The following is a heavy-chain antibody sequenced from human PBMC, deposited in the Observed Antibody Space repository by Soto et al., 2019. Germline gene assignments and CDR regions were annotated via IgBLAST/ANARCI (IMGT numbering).Heavy chain of an antibody. D-gene: IGHD5-18*01. CDR3: ARQSHPAMVRFYWFAP. J-gene: IGHJ5*02. CDR1: GGSISSGGYY. Sequence: QVQLQESGPGLVKPSQTLSLTCTVSGGSISSGGYYWSWIRQHPGKGLEWIGYIYYSGSTYYNPCRESRVTISGDTAKTQYSLHRSSGTAADTAVYYCARQSHPAMVRFYWFAPWGQGTLVTVSS. CDR2: IYYSGST. V-gene: IGHV4-31*03.